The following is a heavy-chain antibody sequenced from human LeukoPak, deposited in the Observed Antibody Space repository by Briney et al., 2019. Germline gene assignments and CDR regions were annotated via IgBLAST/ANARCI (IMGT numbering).Heavy chain of an antibody. J-gene: IGHJ4*02. D-gene: IGHD3-10*01. CDR3: ARALYYGSGSYYPDY. CDR2: IYSDGST. Sequence: PGGSLRLSCAASGFIVRSNYMTWVRQAPGKGLECVSVIYSDGSTYHADSVKGRFTISRDISKNTLFLQMNSLRAEDTALYYCARALYYGSGSYYPDYWGQGTLVTVSS. V-gene: IGHV3-53*01. CDR1: GFIVRSNY.